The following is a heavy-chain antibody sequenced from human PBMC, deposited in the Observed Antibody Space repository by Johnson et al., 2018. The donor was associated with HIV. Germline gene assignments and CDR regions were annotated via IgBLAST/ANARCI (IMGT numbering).Heavy chain of an antibody. CDR3: VRASMGINWGAFDI. J-gene: IGHJ3*02. V-gene: IGHV3-74*02. Sequence: VQLVESGGGLVQPGGYLILSCAASGFTFSNYWMHWVRQAPGKGLVWVSRISSDGSSTYYADSVKGRFTISRDNAKNSLYLQMNSLRAEDTAVYYCVRASMGINWGAFDIWGQGTMVTVSS. CDR2: ISSDGSST. D-gene: IGHD7-27*01. CDR1: GFTFSNYW.